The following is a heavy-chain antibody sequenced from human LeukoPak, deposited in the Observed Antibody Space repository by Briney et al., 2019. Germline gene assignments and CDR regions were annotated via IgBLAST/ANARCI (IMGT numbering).Heavy chain of an antibody. Sequence: SGGSLRLSCAASGFTFSSYSMNWVRQAPGKGLEWVSSISSSSSYIYYADSVKGRFTISRDNAKNSLYLQMNSLRAEDTAVYYCARSWNDGMDRWFDPWGQGTLVTVSS. CDR1: GFTFSSYS. J-gene: IGHJ5*02. D-gene: IGHD1-1*01. CDR2: ISSSSSYI. CDR3: ARSWNDGMDRWFDP. V-gene: IGHV3-21*04.